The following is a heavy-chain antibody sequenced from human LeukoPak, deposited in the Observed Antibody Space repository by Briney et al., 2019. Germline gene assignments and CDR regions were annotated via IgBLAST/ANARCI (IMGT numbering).Heavy chain of an antibody. CDR2: IYYTGST. D-gene: IGHD6-6*01. V-gene: IGHV4-59*08. Sequence: AETLSLTCSVSGRSISILCWSWIRQPPGKGLEWIGYIYYTGSTNYNPSLKSRVTLFVDMSKNQFSLRLSSVTAADTAVYYCARHRAYSSSSPFDYWGQGTLVTVSS. CDR3: ARHRAYSSSSPFDY. CDR1: GRSISILC. J-gene: IGHJ4*02.